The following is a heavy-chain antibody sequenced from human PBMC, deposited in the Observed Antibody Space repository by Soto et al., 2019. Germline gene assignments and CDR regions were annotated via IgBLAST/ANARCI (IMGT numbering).Heavy chain of an antibody. CDR2: ISAYNGNT. Sequence: QVQLVQSGAEVKKPGASVKVSCKASGYTFTSYGISWVRQAPGQGLEWMGWISAYNGNTNYAQKLQGRVTMTTDTSTSTGYMELRSLRSDDTAVYYWASVHVLLWFGELNYWGQGTLVTVSS. CDR3: ASVHVLLWFGELNY. J-gene: IGHJ4*02. CDR1: GYTFTSYG. V-gene: IGHV1-18*01. D-gene: IGHD3-10*01.